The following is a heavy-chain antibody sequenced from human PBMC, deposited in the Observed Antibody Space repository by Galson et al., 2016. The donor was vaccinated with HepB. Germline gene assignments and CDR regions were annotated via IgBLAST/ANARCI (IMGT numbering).Heavy chain of an antibody. Sequence: SETLSLTCTVSGDSISSYYWNWIRQPPGKGLEWIGYIYHLGNTYFNPSLKSRVTMSIDASKNQFSLKLSSVTAADTAVYYCARGGRKGLWGYYFDYWGQGTLVPVSS. CDR3: ARGGRKGLWGYYFDY. V-gene: IGHV4-59*06. D-gene: IGHD5-18*01. CDR1: GDSISSYY. J-gene: IGHJ4*02. CDR2: IYHLGNT.